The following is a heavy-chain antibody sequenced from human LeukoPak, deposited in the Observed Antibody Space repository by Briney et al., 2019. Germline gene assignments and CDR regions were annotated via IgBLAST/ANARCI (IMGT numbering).Heavy chain of an antibody. V-gene: IGHV3-7*01. D-gene: IGHD3-9*01. CDR3: ARRGIYDILTGYYFDY. Sequence: PGGSLRLSCAASGFTFRNYWMSWVRQAPGKGLEWVATIKQDGSEKYYGDSVKGRFTISRDNAQSSLFLQMNSLRAEDTAVYYCARRGIYDILTGYYFDYWGQGTLVTVSS. CDR1: GFTFRNYW. CDR2: IKQDGSEK. J-gene: IGHJ4*02.